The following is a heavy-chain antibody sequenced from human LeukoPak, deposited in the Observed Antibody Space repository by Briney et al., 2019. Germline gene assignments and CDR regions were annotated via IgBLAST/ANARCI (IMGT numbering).Heavy chain of an antibody. Sequence: GGSLRLSCAASGFTFSSYWMSWVRQAPGKGLEWVANIKQDGSEKYYVDSVKGRFTISRDNAKNSLHLQMNSLRAEDTAVYYCARDHRVAGATGSSDYWGQGTLVTVSS. J-gene: IGHJ4*02. CDR3: ARDHRVAGATGSSDY. CDR2: IKQDGSEK. CDR1: GFTFSSYW. V-gene: IGHV3-7*01. D-gene: IGHD1-26*01.